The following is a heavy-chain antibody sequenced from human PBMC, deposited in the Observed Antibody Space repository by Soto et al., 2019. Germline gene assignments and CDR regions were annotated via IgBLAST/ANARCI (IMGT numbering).Heavy chain of an antibody. D-gene: IGHD2-2*01. CDR2: INHSGSP. V-gene: IGHV4-34*01. CDR1: GGSFSGYY. CDR3: AMPPVVPAARDAFDI. Sequence: QVQLQQWGAGLLKPSETLSLTCAVYGGSFSGYYWSWIRQPPGKGLEWIGEINHSGSPNYNPSLKSRVTISVDTSKNQFSLKLSSVTAADTAVYYCAMPPVVPAARDAFDIWGQGTMVTVSS. J-gene: IGHJ3*02.